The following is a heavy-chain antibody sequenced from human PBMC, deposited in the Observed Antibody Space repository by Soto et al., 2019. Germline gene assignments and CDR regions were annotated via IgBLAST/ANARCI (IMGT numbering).Heavy chain of an antibody. V-gene: IGHV1-3*04. CDR2: INTGNGHT. Sequence: GQRIEWMGWINTGNGHTEYSQSFQGRVTITRNTSASTAYMELTSLRSEDTAVYFYERNSDVLTLLARRGHGTPVTVSS. J-gene: IGHJ4*01. D-gene: IGHD3-9*01. CDR3: ERNSDVLTLLAR.